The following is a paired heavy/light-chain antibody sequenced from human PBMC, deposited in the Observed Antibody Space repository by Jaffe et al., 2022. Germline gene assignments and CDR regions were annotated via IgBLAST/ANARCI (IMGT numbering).Heavy chain of an antibody. J-gene: IGHJ4*02. V-gene: IGHV4-59*01. Sequence: QVQLQESGPGLVKPSETLSLTCTVSGGSISSYYWSWIRQPPGKGLEWIGYISYIGSTNYNPSLKSRVTISVDTSKNHFSLRLSSVTAADTAVYYCARDLSGYHSYYFDFWGQGTLVTVSS. D-gene: IGHD5-12*01. CDR3: ARDLSGYHSYYFDF. CDR2: ISYIGST. CDR1: GGSISSYY.
Light chain of an antibody. CDR3: QSYDSSLSGSKV. V-gene: IGLV1-40*01. J-gene: IGLJ3*02. CDR2: GNS. CDR1: SSNIGAGYD. Sequence: QSVLTQPPSVSGAPGQRVTISCTGSSSNIGAGYDVHWYQQLPGTAPKVLIYGNSNRPSGVPDRFSGSKSGPSASLAITGLQAEDEADYYCQSYDSSLSGSKVFGGGTKLTVL.